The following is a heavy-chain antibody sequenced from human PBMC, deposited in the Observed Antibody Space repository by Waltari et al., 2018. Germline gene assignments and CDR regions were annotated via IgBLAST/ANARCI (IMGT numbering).Heavy chain of an antibody. CDR2: IYYSGST. J-gene: IGHJ4*02. D-gene: IGHD3-3*01. CDR3: ARRAIFGAYYFDY. Sequence: QLQLQESGPGLVKPSETLSLTCTVSGGSISSSSYYWGWIRQPPGKGLEWIGSIYYSGSTYYNPSLKSRVTISVDTSKNQFSLKLSSVTAADTAVYYCARRAIFGAYYFDYWGQGTLVTVSS. CDR1: GGSISSSSYY. V-gene: IGHV4-39*01.